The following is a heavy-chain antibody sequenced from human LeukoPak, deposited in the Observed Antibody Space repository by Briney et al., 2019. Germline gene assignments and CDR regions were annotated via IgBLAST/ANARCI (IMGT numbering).Heavy chain of an antibody. V-gene: IGHV3-7*01. J-gene: IGHJ4*02. D-gene: IGHD1-26*01. CDR1: GFTFSTYW. Sequence: GGSLRLSCAASGFTFSTYWVIWVRQAPGKGLEWVANIKQDGSEKYYADSVKGRFTISRDNAKNSLYLQMNSPTVEDTAVYLCAAGRLDYWGQGTLVTVSS. CDR3: AAGRLDY. CDR2: IKQDGSEK.